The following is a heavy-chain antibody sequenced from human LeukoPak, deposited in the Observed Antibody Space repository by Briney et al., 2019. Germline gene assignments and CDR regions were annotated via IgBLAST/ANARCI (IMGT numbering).Heavy chain of an antibody. J-gene: IGHJ4*02. CDR2: IIPIFGTP. D-gene: IGHD3-16*02. CDR3: ARSDYDYVWGSYRHIDY. V-gene: IGHV1-69*13. Sequence: ASVKVSCKASGGTFSNFAINWVRQAPGQGLEWMGGIIPIFGTPRYAQNFEGRVTITADESTSTAYMELSSLRSEDTAVYYCARSDYDYVWGSYRHIDYWGQGTLVTVSS. CDR1: GGTFSNFA.